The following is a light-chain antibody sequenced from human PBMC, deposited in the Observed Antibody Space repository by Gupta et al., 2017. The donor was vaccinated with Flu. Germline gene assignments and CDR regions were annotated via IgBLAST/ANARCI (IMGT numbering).Light chain of an antibody. V-gene: IGLV1-44*01. CDR2: DNN. J-gene: IGLJ1*01. Sequence: QSVLTQPPSASGTPGQRVPISCSGSDSHIGSNAVNWYQQLPGTAPKLLMYDNNHRTAPAPVRFSGSKSATSASLTIGRGQSEDEDDYYWAAGENTLCVFGTGTKLTVL. CDR1: DSHIGSNA. CDR3: AAGENTLCV.